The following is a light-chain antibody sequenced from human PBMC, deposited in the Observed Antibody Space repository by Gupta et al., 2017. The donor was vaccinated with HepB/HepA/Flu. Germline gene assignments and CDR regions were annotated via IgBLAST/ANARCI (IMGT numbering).Light chain of an antibody. V-gene: IGKV1-6*01. Sequence: IQMTQSPSSLSASVGDRVTITCRASQDIKNELGWFQQKPGRAPELLIYAASTLQSGVPSRFSGSGSGTDFTLTISSLQPEDFATYYCRQEDNYPRTFGQGTKVEIK. CDR1: QDIKNE. CDR3: RQEDNYPRT. J-gene: IGKJ1*01. CDR2: AAS.